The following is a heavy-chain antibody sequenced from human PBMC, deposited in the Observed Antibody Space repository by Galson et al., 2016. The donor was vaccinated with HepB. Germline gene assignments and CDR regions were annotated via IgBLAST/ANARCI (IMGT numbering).Heavy chain of an antibody. CDR1: GGTFSSDA. CDR2: IIPIYDTT. D-gene: IGHD2-15*01. Sequence: SVKVSCKASGGTFSSDAFSWVRQAPRQGLEWMGMIIPIYDTTNYAQKFQGRVTITADDSTSTAYMELTSLKSEDTAVYFCARDKAHYCSGCSCYFDYWGQGTLVTVSS. V-gene: IGHV1-69*13. J-gene: IGHJ4*02. CDR3: ARDKAHYCSGCSCYFDY.